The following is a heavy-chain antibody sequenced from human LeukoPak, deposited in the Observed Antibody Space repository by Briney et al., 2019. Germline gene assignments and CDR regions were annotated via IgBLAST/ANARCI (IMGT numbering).Heavy chain of an antibody. CDR3: ARGDGIAAAGTSFDY. J-gene: IGHJ4*02. V-gene: IGHV3-21*01. CDR1: GFTFSSYS. D-gene: IGHD6-13*01. Sequence: GGSLRLSCAASGFTFSSYSMNWVRQAPGKGLEWVSSISSSNSYIYYADSVKGRFTISRDNAKNSLYLQMNSLRAEDTAVYYCARGDGIAAAGTSFDYWGQGTLVTVSS. CDR2: ISSSNSYI.